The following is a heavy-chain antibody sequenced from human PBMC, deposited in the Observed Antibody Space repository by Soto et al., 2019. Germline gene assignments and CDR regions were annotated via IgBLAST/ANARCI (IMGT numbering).Heavy chain of an antibody. Sequence: EVQLVESGGGLVQPGGSLKLSCAASGFIFSGSAIHWVRQASGKGLEWDGRIRSRANNFATSSAASVKGRFTFSRDDSKNTAYLQMNTLKPEDTAVYYCARGQGAAIGDYYYHGMDVWGQGTTVTVSS. CDR2: IRSRANNFAT. CDR1: GFIFSGSA. CDR3: ARGQGAAIGDYYYHGMDV. V-gene: IGHV3-73*02. D-gene: IGHD2-2*02. J-gene: IGHJ6*02.